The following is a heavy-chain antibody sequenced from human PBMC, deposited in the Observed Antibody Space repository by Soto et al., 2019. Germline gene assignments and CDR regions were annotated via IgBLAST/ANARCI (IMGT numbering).Heavy chain of an antibody. D-gene: IGHD1-26*01. CDR2: IYHSGST. Sequence: QVQLQESGPGLVKPSGTLSLTCAVSGGSISSSNWWSWVRQPPGKGLEWIGEIYHSGSTNYNPSLTSPVTRSVDKSKNQASLKLSSVTAADTAEYYCSIVGASNEYFQHWGQGTLLTVSS. V-gene: IGHV4-4*02. CDR1: GGSISSSNW. CDR3: SIVGASNEYFQH. J-gene: IGHJ1*01.